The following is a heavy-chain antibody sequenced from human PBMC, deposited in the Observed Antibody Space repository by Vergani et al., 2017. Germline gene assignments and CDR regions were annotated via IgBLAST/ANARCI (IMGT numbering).Heavy chain of an antibody. CDR2: INPNSGGT. J-gene: IGHJ6*02. D-gene: IGHD2-21*01. CDR1: GYTFTGYY. CDR3: ARDPLRCGYYGMDV. Sequence: QVQLVQSGAEVKKPGASVKVSCKASGYTFTGYYMHWVRQAPGQGLEWMGWINPNSGGTNYAQKIQGRVTMTRDTSISTAYMELSRLRSDDTAVYYCARDPLRCGYYGMDVWGQGTTVTVSS. V-gene: IGHV1-2*02.